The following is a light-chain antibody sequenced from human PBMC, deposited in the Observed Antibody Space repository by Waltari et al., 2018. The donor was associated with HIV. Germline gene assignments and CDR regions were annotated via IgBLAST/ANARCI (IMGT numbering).Light chain of an antibody. J-gene: IGLJ1*01. V-gene: IGLV2-14*03. CDR1: SSDVGAYNY. CDR2: DVN. Sequence: QSALTQPASVSGSPGQSITISCTGTSSDVGAYNYVSWYQQHPGKAPKVLLYDVNSRTLGISNRFSCSKSGNTASLTISGLQAEDEADYYCNSFSSRNSYVFGTGTTVTV. CDR3: NSFSSRNSYV.